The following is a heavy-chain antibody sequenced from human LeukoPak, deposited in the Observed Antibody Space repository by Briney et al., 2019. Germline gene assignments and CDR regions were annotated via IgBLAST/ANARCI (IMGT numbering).Heavy chain of an antibody. V-gene: IGHV3-23*01. CDR3: AKRDIGNSGAFDI. D-gene: IGHD4-23*01. CDR2: ISGSGGST. J-gene: IGHJ3*02. CDR1: GFTFSSYG. Sequence: SGGSLRLSCATFGFTFSSYGMSWVRQAPGKGLEWVSAISGSGGSTYYADSAKGRFTISRDNSKNTLYLQMNSLRAEDTAVYYCAKRDIGNSGAFDIWGQGTMVTVSS.